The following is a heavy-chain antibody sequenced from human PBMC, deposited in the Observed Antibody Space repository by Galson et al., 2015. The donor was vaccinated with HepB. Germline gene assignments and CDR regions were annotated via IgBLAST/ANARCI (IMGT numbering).Heavy chain of an antibody. J-gene: IGHJ6*02. CDR3: ARGAGAGTSFYYYYGTDV. CDR1: GGTFSSYT. CDR2: IIPILGIA. Sequence: SVKVSCKASGGTFSSYTISWVRQAPGQGLEWMGRIIPILGIANYAQKFQGRVTITADKSTSTAYMELSSLRSEDTAVYYCARGAGAGTSFYYYYGTDVWGQGTTVTVSS. V-gene: IGHV1-69*02. D-gene: IGHD6-19*01.